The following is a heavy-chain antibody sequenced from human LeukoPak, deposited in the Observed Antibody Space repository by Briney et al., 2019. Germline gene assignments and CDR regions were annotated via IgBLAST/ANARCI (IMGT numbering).Heavy chain of an antibody. D-gene: IGHD7-27*01. CDR1: GFTITDHA. Sequence: PGGSLRLSCAASGFTITDHAMSWVRQTPDKGLEWVSTITTSDGNTYYADSVKGRFTVSRDNSKNTLFLQMNSLRAEDTAVYYCAKDGGLWVSAHWGDSWGRGTLVTVSS. J-gene: IGHJ4*02. CDR3: AKDGGLWVSAHWGDS. CDR2: ITTSDGNT. V-gene: IGHV3-23*01.